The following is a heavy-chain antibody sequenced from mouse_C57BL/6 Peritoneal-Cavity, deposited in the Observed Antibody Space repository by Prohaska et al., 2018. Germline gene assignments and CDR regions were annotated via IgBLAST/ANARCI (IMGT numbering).Heavy chain of an antibody. J-gene: IGHJ3*01. V-gene: IGHV6-3*01. CDR1: GFTFSNYW. Sequence: EVKLEESGGGLVQPGGSMKLSCVASGFTFSNYWMNWVRQSPEKGLEWVAQIRLKSDNYATYYAESVKGRLTISRDDSKSSVYLQMNNLRAEDTGIYYCTAGAWFAYWGQGTLVTVSA. CDR3: TAGAWFAY. CDR2: IRLKSDNYAT.